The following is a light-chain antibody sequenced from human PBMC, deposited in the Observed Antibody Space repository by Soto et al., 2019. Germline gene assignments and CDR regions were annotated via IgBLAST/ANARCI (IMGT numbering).Light chain of an antibody. J-gene: IGKJ4*01. V-gene: IGKV1D-12*01. Sequence: DIPMTQSPSSVSASVGDRVTITCRASQSINIWLAWYQQKPGKAPRLLIYTTSKLQSGVPSRFSGSGFGTDFTLTINSLQPEDFATYYCLQASTFPLTFGGGTKVEI. CDR1: QSINIW. CDR2: TTS. CDR3: LQASTFPLT.